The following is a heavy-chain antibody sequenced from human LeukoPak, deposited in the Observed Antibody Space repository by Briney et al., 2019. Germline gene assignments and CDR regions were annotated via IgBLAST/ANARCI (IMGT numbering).Heavy chain of an antibody. Sequence: SETLSLTCAVSGYSTSSGYYWGWIRQPPGKGLEWIGSIYHSGSTYYNPSLKSRVTISVDTSKNQFSLKLSSVTAADTAVYYCARLVVRGYFDYWGQGTLVTVSS. J-gene: IGHJ4*02. D-gene: IGHD3-10*01. CDR2: IYHSGST. CDR1: GYSTSSGYY. V-gene: IGHV4-38-2*01. CDR3: ARLVVRGYFDY.